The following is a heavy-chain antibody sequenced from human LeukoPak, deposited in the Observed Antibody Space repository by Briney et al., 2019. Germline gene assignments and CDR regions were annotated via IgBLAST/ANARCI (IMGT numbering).Heavy chain of an antibody. J-gene: IGHJ4*02. V-gene: IGHV4-4*07. Sequence: SETLSLTCTVSGGSISSYYWSWIRQPAGKGLEWIGRIYTSGSTNYNPSLKSRVTMSVDTSKNHFSLKLNSVTAADTAVYYCARETCSGGYCYLNDYWGQGTLVTVSS. CDR1: GGSISSYY. D-gene: IGHD2-15*01. CDR2: IYTSGST. CDR3: ARETCSGGYCYLNDY.